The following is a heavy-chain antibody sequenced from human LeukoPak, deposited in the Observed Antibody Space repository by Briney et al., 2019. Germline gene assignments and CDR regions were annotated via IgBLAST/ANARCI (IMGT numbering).Heavy chain of an antibody. CDR3: ARDKPPVGEPTPGMFGFDY. CDR1: GYTLTELS. D-gene: IGHD3-10*02. V-gene: IGHV1-24*01. CDR2: FDPEDGET. J-gene: IGHJ4*02. Sequence: ASVKVSCKVSGYTLTELSMHWVRQAPGKGLEWMGGFDPEDGETIYAQKFQGRVTITADESTSTAYMELSSLRSEDTAVYYCARDKPPVGEPTPGMFGFDYWGQGTLVTVSS.